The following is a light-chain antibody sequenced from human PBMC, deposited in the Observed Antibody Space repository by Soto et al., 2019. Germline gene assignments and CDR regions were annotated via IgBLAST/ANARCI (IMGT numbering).Light chain of an antibody. V-gene: IGLV2-14*01. CDR1: SSDVGGYNY. CDR3: SSYTSSNTYV. Sequence: QSALTQPASVSGSPGQSITISCTGSSSDVGGYNYVSWYQQYPGKAPKLMIYEVNNRPSGVSSRFSGSKSDNTASLTISGLQAEDEADYYCSSYTSSNTYVFGTGTKLTVL. J-gene: IGLJ1*01. CDR2: EVN.